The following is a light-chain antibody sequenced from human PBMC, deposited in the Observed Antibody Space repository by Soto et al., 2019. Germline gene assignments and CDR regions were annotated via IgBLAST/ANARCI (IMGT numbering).Light chain of an antibody. J-gene: IGKJ4*01. Sequence: DIQMTQSPSTLSASVGDRVTITCRASQSFSTWLAWYQQKPGKAPNLLIYKTSILESGVPSRFSGGGCATEFNVTISSLQPDDFPTNYCQQCNGNPRTFGGGTEVEIK. CDR2: KTS. CDR1: QSFSTW. V-gene: IGKV1-5*03. CDR3: QQCNGNPRT.